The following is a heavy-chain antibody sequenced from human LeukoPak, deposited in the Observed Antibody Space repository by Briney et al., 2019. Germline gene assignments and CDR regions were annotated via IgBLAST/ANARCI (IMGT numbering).Heavy chain of an antibody. CDR3: ARVGYCSSTSCYDGYFDY. V-gene: IGHV1-2*04. CDR2: SNPNSGGT. CDR1: GYTFTGYY. D-gene: IGHD2-2*01. Sequence: ASVKVSCKASGYTFTGYYMHWVRQAPGQGLEWMEWSNPNSGGTNYAQKFQGWVTMTRDTSISTAYMELSRLRSDDTAVYYCARVGYCSSTSCYDGYFDYWGQGTLVTVSS. J-gene: IGHJ4*02.